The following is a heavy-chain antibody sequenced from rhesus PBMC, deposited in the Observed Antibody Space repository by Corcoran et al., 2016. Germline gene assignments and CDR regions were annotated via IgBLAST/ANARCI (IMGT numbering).Heavy chain of an antibody. Sequence: QVQLQESGPGLVKASETLSLTCAVSGGSVSNSNWWTWIRQPPGKGLEWIGYIGGCSGSTSYNPSLNSRVTISRDTSHSQVSRKLNSVTAADTAVYYCARLNWNSLDYWGQGVLVTVSS. J-gene: IGHJ4*01. V-gene: IGHV4-65*01. CDR2: IGGCSGST. D-gene: IGHD1-26*01. CDR1: GGSVSNSNW. CDR3: ARLNWNSLDY.